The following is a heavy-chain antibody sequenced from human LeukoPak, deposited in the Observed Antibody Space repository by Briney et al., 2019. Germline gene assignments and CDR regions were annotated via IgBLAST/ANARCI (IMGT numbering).Heavy chain of an antibody. J-gene: IGHJ2*01. Sequence: PGGSLRLSCAASGFTFSSYWMSWVRQAPGKGLEWVANIKQDGSEKYYVDSVKGRFTISRDNAKNSLYLQMNSLRAEDTAVYYCARDPTSAVAGDHWYFDLWGRGTLVTVSS. CDR2: IKQDGSEK. V-gene: IGHV3-7*01. CDR1: GFTFSSYW. D-gene: IGHD6-19*01. CDR3: ARDPTSAVAGDHWYFDL.